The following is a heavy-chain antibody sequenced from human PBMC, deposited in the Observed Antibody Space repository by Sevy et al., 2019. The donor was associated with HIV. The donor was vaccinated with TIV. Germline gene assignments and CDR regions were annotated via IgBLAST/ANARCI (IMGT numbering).Heavy chain of an antibody. CDR3: ARDRREQYCGGDCYSLYYYYYGMDV. D-gene: IGHD2-21*02. CDR1: GFTFSSYW. V-gene: IGHV3-74*01. J-gene: IGHJ6*02. Sequence: GGSLRLSCAASGFTFSSYWMHWVRQAPGKGLVWVSRINSDGSSTSYADSVKGRFTISRDNAKNTLYLQMNSLGAEDTAVYYCARDRREQYCGGDCYSLYYYYYGMDVWGQGTTVTVSS. CDR2: INSDGSST.